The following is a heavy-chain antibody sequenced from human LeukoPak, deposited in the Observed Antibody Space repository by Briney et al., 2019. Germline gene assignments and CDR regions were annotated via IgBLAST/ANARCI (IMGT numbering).Heavy chain of an antibody. Sequence: GGSLRLSCAVSGFTFSDYYMSWIRQAPGKGLEWVSYISSSGSTIYYADSVKGRLTISRDNAKNSLYLQMNSLRAEDTAVYYCAREILKMATKEYYRDVWGKGTTVTVSS. CDR3: AREILKMATKEYYRDV. J-gene: IGHJ6*03. CDR1: GFTFSDYY. D-gene: IGHD5-24*01. CDR2: ISSSGSTI. V-gene: IGHV3-11*01.